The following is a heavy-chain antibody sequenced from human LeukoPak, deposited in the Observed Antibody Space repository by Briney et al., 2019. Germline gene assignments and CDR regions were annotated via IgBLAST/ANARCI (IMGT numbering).Heavy chain of an antibody. CDR2: IYYSGST. CDR1: GGSISSSSYY. CDR3: ARHLYGSGSYGKFNWFDP. Sequence: PSETLSLTCTVSGGSISSSSYYWGWIRQPPGKGLEWIGSIYYSGSTYYNPSLKSRVTISVDTSKNQFSLKLSSVTAADTAVYYCARHLYGSGSYGKFNWFDPWGQGTLVTVSS. J-gene: IGHJ5*02. D-gene: IGHD3-10*01. V-gene: IGHV4-39*01.